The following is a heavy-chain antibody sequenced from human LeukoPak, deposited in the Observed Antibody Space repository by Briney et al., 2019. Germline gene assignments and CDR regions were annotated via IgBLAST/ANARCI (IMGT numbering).Heavy chain of an antibody. D-gene: IGHD2-2*02. CDR1: GYTFTKYA. V-gene: IGHV1-3*03. CDR2: INPDNGNT. Sequence: ASVKVSCKASGYTFTKYAMHWVRQAPGQRLEWMGCINPDNGNTKYSKEFQGRVTITRDTSASTAYMELSSLRSEDMAVYYCARGGYCSSISCYRPDYWGQGTLVTVSS. CDR3: ARGGYCSSISCYRPDY. J-gene: IGHJ4*02.